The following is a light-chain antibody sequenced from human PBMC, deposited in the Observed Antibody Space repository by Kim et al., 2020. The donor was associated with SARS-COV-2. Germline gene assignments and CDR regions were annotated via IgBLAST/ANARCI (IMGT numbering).Light chain of an antibody. CDR1: SLRNYY. Sequence: SSERTQDPAVSVALGQTVRITCQGDSLRNYYASWYQQKPRQAPVVVIYGRNDRPSGIPDRFSGSNSGNTASLTITGAQAEDEADYYCNSRDSSGNHPVFG. CDR2: GRN. J-gene: IGLJ3*02. CDR3: NSRDSSGNHPV. V-gene: IGLV3-19*01.